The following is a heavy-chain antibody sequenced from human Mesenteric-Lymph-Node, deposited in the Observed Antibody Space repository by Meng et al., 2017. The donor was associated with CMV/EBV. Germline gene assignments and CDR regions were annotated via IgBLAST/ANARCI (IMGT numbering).Heavy chain of an antibody. CDR2: IFYSGST. V-gene: IGHV4-61*01. J-gene: IGHJ4*03. D-gene: IGHD6-13*01. CDR1: GGSVSSGNYY. CDR3: ASSSWYYFDY. Sequence: SETLSLTCTVSGGSVSSGNYYWSWIRQPPGKGLEWIGYIFYSGSTNYNPSLKSRVTISVDTSKNQFSLRLTSVTAADTAVYYCASSSWYYFDYWGQGTTVTVSS.